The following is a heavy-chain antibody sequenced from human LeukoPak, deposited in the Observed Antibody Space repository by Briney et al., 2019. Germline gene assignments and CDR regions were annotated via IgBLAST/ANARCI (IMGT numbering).Heavy chain of an antibody. V-gene: IGHV4-34*01. CDR3: ARQGRYSSSKFDY. D-gene: IGHD6-13*01. Sequence: SETLSLTCAVYGGSFSGYYWSWIRQPPGKGLEWIGEINHSGSTNYNPSLKSRVTISVDTSKNQFSLKLSSVTAADTAEYYCARQGRYSSSKFDYWGQETLVTVSS. J-gene: IGHJ4*02. CDR1: GGSFSGYY. CDR2: INHSGST.